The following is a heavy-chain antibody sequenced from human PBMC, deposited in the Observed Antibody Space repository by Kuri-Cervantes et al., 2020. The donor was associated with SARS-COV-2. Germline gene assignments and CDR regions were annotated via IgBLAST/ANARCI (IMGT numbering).Heavy chain of an antibody. J-gene: IGHJ4*02. CDR2: ITWNSGSI. CDR3: ARETPEHTSSWFDY. Sequence: SLKISCAASGFTFDDYAMHWVRQAPEKGLEWVSGITWNSGSIGYADSVKGRFTISRDNAKNSLYLQMNSLRPEDTAVYYCARETPEHTSSWFDYWGQGSLVTVSS. CDR1: GFTFDDYA. D-gene: IGHD6-13*01. V-gene: IGHV3-9*01.